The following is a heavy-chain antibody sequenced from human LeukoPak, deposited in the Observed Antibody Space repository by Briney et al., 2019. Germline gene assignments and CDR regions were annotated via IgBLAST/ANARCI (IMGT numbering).Heavy chain of an antibody. CDR1: GVSISAYY. V-gene: IGHV4-4*07. Sequence: PSETLSLTCSVSGVSISAYYWSWIRQPAGKGLEWIGRIYPGESIYASENTNYNPSLKSRVTISVDTSKNQFSLKLSSVTAADTAVYYCARGKVDRRSRGTGRVLFDYWGQGTLVTVPS. J-gene: IGHJ4*02. CDR3: ARGKVDRRSRGTGRVLFDY. D-gene: IGHD1-1*01. CDR2: IYPGESIYASENT.